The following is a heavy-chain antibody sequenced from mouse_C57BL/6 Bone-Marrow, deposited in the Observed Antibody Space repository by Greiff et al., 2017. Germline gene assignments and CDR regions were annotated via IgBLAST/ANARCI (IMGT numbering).Heavy chain of an antibody. D-gene: IGHD1-1*01. J-gene: IGHJ4*01. Sequence: EVHLVESGGGLVKPGGSLKLSCAASGFTFSDYGMHWVRQAPEKGLEWVAYISRGSSTIYYADTVKCRFTISRDNAKNTLFRQMTSLMSADTAMYYCARDPYYGSSLYAMDYWGQGTSVTVSS. CDR1: GFTFSDYG. V-gene: IGHV5-17*01. CDR2: ISRGSSTI. CDR3: ARDPYYGSSLYAMDY.